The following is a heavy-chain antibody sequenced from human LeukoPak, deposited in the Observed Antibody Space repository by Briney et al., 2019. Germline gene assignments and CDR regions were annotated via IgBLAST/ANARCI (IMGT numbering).Heavy chain of an antibody. CDR1: GFTFSSYA. Sequence: GRSLRLSCAASGFTFSSYAMHWVRQAPGKGLEWVAVISYDGSNKYYADSVKGRFTISRDSSKNTLYLQMNSLRAEDTAVYYCARASDSSGWYPASYWGQGTLVTVSS. D-gene: IGHD6-19*01. CDR3: ARASDSSGWYPASY. CDR2: ISYDGSNK. V-gene: IGHV3-30-3*01. J-gene: IGHJ4*02.